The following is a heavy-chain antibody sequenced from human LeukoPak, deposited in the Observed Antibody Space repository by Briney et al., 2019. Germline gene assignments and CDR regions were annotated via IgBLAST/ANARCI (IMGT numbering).Heavy chain of an antibody. CDR3: ATVPRGLDWAYYFDY. CDR2: VDPEDGET. CDR1: GHTFTDYY. Sequence: ASVKVSCKVSGHTFTDYYMHWVQQAPGKGLEWMGLVDPEDGETIYAEKFQGRVTITADTSTDTAYMELSSLRSEDTAVYYCATVPRGLDWAYYFDYWGQGTLVTVSS. J-gene: IGHJ4*02. D-gene: IGHD3/OR15-3a*01. V-gene: IGHV1-69-2*01.